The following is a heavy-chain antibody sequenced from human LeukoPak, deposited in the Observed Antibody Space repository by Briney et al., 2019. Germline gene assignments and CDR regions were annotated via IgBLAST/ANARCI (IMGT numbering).Heavy chain of an antibody. CDR1: GFTFSSYS. J-gene: IGHJ6*03. CDR2: ISSSSSYI. Sequence: GGSLRLSCAASGFTFSSYSMNWVRQAPGKGLEWVSSISSSSSYIYYADSVKGRFTISRDNSKNTLYLQMNSLRAEDTALYYCAKDYYDSSAFRYFYYYMDVWGKGTTVTVSS. D-gene: IGHD3-22*01. CDR3: AKDYYDSSAFRYFYYYMDV. V-gene: IGHV3-21*04.